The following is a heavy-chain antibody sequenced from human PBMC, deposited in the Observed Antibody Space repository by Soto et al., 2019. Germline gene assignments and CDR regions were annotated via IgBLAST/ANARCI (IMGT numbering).Heavy chain of an antibody. V-gene: IGHV1-3*01. Sequence: ASVKVSCKASGYTFTNHALHWVRQAPGQRLEWMGWINAGNGNTKYSQKLQGRVTISRDTFASTGYMELSSLRSEDTAVYYCASDFGDHHASDLWGQGTMVTVSS. CDR3: ASDFGDHHASDL. J-gene: IGHJ3*01. D-gene: IGHD2-21*01. CDR2: INAGNGNT. CDR1: GYTFTNHA.